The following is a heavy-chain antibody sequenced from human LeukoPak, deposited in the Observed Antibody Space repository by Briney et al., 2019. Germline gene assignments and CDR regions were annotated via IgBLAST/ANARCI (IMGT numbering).Heavy chain of an antibody. V-gene: IGHV3-74*01. J-gene: IGHJ6*02. CDR3: ARGLAGAYRIMDV. Sequence: GGSLRLSCAASGFTFSSNAMSWVRQAPGKGLVWVSLTSADGTTTTYANSVKGRFTVSRDNARNTLYLQMNSLRGEDAAVYYCARGLAGAYRIMDVWGQGTTVTVS. CDR2: TSADGTTT. CDR1: GFTFSSNA. D-gene: IGHD6-19*01.